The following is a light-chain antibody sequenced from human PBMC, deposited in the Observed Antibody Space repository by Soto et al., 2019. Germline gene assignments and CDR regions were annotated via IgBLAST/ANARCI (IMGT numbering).Light chain of an antibody. J-gene: IGKJ2*01. CDR3: QQQGT. CDR1: EFLSSSY. Sequence: EIVLTQSPGTLSLSPGERATLSCRASEFLSSSYLVWYQQKPGQAPRLLIYAASRRATGIPDRLSGSGSATEYTLTINTLEPEDFAVYYCQQQGTFGQGIKLEIK. CDR2: AAS. V-gene: IGKV3-20*01.